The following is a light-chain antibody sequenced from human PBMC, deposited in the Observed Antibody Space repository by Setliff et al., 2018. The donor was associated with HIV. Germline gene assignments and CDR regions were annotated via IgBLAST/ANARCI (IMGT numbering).Light chain of an antibody. Sequence: QPALTQPASVSGSPGQSITISCTGTSSDVGGYNYVSWYQQHPGKAPKVMIYEVSNRPSGVSNRFSGSKSGNTASLTISGLQAEDEADYYCSSYTSNSTKVFGTGTKVTVL. J-gene: IGLJ1*01. V-gene: IGLV2-14*01. CDR3: SSYTSNSTKV. CDR1: SSDVGGYNY. CDR2: EVS.